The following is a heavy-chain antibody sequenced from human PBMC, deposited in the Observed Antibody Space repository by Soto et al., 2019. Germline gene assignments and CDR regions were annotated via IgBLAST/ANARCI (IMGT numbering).Heavy chain of an antibody. CDR3: AREEQWLVPPDYFDY. J-gene: IGHJ4*02. CDR1: GFTFSTYA. Sequence: PGGSLRLSCAASGFTFSTYAMAWVRQAPGKGLEWVAVISYDGSNKYYADSVKGRFTISRDNSKNTLYLQMNSLRAEDTAVYYCAREEQWLVPPDYFDYWGQGTLVTVSS. D-gene: IGHD6-19*01. V-gene: IGHV3-30-3*01. CDR2: ISYDGSNK.